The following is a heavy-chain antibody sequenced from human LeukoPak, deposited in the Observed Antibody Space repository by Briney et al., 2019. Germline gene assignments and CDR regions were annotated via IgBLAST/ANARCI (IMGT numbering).Heavy chain of an antibody. CDR2: IIPIFGTA. V-gene: IGHV1-69*13. Sequence: SVKVSCKASGGTFSSYAISWVRQAPGQVLEWMGGIIPIFGTANYAQKFQGRVTITADESTSTAYMELSSLRSEDTAVYYCARGKDIVVVPAAMPASYYYYAMDVWGKGTTVTVSS. CDR3: ARGKDIVVVPAAMPASYYYYAMDV. J-gene: IGHJ6*04. D-gene: IGHD2-2*01. CDR1: GGTFSSYA.